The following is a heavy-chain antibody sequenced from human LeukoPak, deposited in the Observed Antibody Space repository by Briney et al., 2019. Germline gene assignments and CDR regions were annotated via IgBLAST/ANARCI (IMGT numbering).Heavy chain of an antibody. D-gene: IGHD6-13*01. CDR2: IYPGDSDT. CDR3: ARNIAAAGAVVYFDY. V-gene: IGHV5-51*01. J-gene: IGHJ4*02. Sequence: GESLKISCKGSGYSFTSYWIGWVRQMPGKGLEWMGIIYPGDSDTRYSPSFQGQVTISADKSISTAYLQWSSLKASDTAMYYRARNIAAAGAVVYFDYWGQGTLVTVSS. CDR1: GYSFTSYW.